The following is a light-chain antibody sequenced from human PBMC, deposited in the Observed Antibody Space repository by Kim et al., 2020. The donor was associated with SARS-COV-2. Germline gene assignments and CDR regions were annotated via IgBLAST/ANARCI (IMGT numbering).Light chain of an antibody. J-gene: IGKJ2*01. CDR1: QDIKNF. Sequence: SATVGDRVTITCPASQDIKNFLNLFQQKPGKAPKLLIYQTSTLETGVPSRFSGSGSGTHFTFTINSLEAEDIGTYYCLQYDNLPYIFGQGTKLEI. V-gene: IGKV1-33*01. CDR3: LQYDNLPYI. CDR2: QTS.